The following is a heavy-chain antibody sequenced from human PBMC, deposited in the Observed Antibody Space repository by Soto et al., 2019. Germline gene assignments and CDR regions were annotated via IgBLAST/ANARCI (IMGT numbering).Heavy chain of an antibody. CDR1: GGSISSSSYY. CDR2: IYYSGST. D-gene: IGHD1-26*01. Sequence: SETLSLTCTVSGGSISSSSYYWGWIRQPPGKGLEWIGSIYYSGSTYYNPSLKSRVTISVDTSKNQFSLKLSSVTAADTAVYYCARHKWAYRAFNNWFDPWGQGTLVTVSS. J-gene: IGHJ5*02. V-gene: IGHV4-39*01. CDR3: ARHKWAYRAFNNWFDP.